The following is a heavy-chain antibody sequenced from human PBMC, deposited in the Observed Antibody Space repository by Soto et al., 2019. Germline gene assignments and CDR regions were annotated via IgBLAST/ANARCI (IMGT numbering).Heavy chain of an antibody. Sequence: PSETLSLTCAVYCGSFSGYYWSWIRQPAGKGLEWIRESNHSGSTNYNPDNKSRVTISVDPSKNQVALELRSRTAADTAVYYCARVPGPWGQGTTVTVSS. CDR1: CGSFSGYY. CDR3: ARVPGP. J-gene: IGHJ6*02. V-gene: IGHV4-34*01. CDR2: SNHSGST.